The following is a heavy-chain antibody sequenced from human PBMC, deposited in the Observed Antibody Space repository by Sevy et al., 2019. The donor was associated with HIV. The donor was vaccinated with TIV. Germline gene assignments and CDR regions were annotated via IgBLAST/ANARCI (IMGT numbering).Heavy chain of an antibody. CDR3: AREGCTQPHDY. CDR1: GFTFAKYS. J-gene: IGHJ4*02. D-gene: IGHD2-8*01. V-gene: IGHV3-23*01. CDR2: FSFGCGRI. Sequence: GGSLRLSCAASGFTFAKYSMSWVRQAPGKGLEWLSTFSFGCGRINYADSVKGRFTISRDDSKNTLFLQMNSLRAEDTATYFCAREGCTQPHDYWGQGTLVTVS.